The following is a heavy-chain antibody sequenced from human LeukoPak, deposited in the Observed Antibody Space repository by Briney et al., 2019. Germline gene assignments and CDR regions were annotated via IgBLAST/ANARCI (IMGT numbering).Heavy chain of an antibody. CDR2: IYSDRRT. CDR3: ARCGSDYDGGAFDI. CDR1: GFSVRSHY. Sequence: QPGGSLRLSCAASGFSVRSHYMSWVRQAPGKGLEWVAVIYSDRRTHYGDSVKGRFTISRDNSNNTLHLQMNSLRGEDTAVYYCARCGSDYDGGAFDIWGQGTVVTVSS. V-gene: IGHV3-53*01. D-gene: IGHD2-21*02. J-gene: IGHJ3*02.